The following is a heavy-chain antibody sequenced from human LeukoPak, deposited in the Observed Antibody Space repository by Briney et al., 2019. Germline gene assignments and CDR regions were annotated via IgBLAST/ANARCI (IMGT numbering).Heavy chain of an antibody. CDR1: GFTFSSYG. V-gene: IGHV3-30*18. CDR2: ISYDGSNK. CDR3: AKASGVPWADYAFDI. J-gene: IGHJ3*02. Sequence: GGSLRLSCAASGFTFSSYGMHWVRQAPGKGLGWVAVISYDGSNKYYADSVKGRITIPRDNSENTLYLQMNSLRAEDTAVYYCAKASGVPWADYAFDIWGQGTMVTVSS. D-gene: IGHD3-10*01.